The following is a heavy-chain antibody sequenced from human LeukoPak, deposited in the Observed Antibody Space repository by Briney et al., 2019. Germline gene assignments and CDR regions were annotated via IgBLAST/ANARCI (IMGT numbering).Heavy chain of an antibody. V-gene: IGHV3-33*01. CDR1: GFTFSSYG. D-gene: IGHD3-22*01. J-gene: IGHJ4*02. CDR3: ARDLPQIEY. CDR2: IWYDGSNK. Sequence: PGGSLRLSCAASGFTFSSYGMHWVRQAPGKGLEWVAVIWYDGSNKYYADSVKGRFTISRDNAKNSLYLQMNSLRAEDTALYYCARDLPQIEYWGQGTLVTVSS.